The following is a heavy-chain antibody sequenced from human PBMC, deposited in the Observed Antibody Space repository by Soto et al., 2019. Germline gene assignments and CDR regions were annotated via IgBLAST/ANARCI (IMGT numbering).Heavy chain of an antibody. V-gene: IGHV3-53*02. Sequence: EVQLVETGGGLIQPGGSLRLSCAASGFTVSGNYMNWARQAPGKGLEWVSTIYSAGNTYYADSVKGRFSISRDNSKSTLYLQMNSLRVEDTAIYYCASGFFFDPWGLGTLVTVSS. D-gene: IGHD6-25*01. J-gene: IGHJ5*02. CDR3: ASGFFFDP. CDR2: IYSAGNT. CDR1: GFTVSGNY.